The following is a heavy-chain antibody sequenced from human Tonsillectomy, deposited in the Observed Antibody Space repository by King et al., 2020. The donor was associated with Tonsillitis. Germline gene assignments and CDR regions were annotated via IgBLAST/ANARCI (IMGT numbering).Heavy chain of an antibody. J-gene: IGHJ3*02. V-gene: IGHV3-21*01. CDR2: ISSSSSYI. CDR3: ARGSLVRDAFDI. CDR1: GFTFSSYS. Sequence: VQLVESGGGLVKPGGSLRLSCAASGFTFSSYSMNWVRQAPGKGLEWVSSISSSSSYIYYADSVKGRFTISRDNAKNSLYLQMNSLRAEDTAVYCCARGSLVRDAFDIWGQGTMVTVSS. D-gene: IGHD3-16*01.